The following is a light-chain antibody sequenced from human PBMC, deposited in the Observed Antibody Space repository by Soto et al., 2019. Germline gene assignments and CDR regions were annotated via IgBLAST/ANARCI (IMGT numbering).Light chain of an antibody. CDR1: SSDVGGYNY. CDR3: SSYAGSNNVV. CDR2: DVS. J-gene: IGLJ2*01. Sequence: QSALTQPPSASGSPGQSVTISCTGTSSDVGGYNYVSWYQQHPGNAPKLMIYDVSKRPSGVPDRFSGSKSGNTASLIVSGLQAEDEADYYCSSYAGSNNVVFGGGTKLTVL. V-gene: IGLV2-8*01.